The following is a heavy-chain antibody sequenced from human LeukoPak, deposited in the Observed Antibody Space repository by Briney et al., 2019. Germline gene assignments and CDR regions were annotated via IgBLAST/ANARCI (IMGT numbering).Heavy chain of an antibody. CDR1: GGTFSSYA. Sequence: GSSVKVSCKASGGTFSSYAISWVRQAPGQGLEWMGWISAYNGNTNYAQKLQGRVTMTTDTSTSTAYMELRSLRSDDTAVYYCARDPANSYYYYYYMDVWGKGTTVTISS. CDR2: ISAYNGNT. J-gene: IGHJ6*03. D-gene: IGHD1-1*01. V-gene: IGHV1-18*01. CDR3: ARDPANSYYYYYYMDV.